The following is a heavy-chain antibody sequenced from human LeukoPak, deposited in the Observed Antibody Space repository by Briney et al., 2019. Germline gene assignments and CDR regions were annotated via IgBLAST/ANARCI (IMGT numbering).Heavy chain of an antibody. Sequence: GGSLRLSCTTSGFNFRAYWMAWVRQAPGKGLEWVANIHQHGSKENYVDSVKGRFTISRDNAKNSVFLQMNSLRAEDTAVYHCAKGGTVSRLSFFDYGGQGTQVTVSS. V-gene: IGHV3-7*03. CDR2: IHQHGSKE. CDR1: GFNFRAYW. J-gene: IGHJ4*02. D-gene: IGHD4-11*01. CDR3: AKGGTVSRLSFFDY.